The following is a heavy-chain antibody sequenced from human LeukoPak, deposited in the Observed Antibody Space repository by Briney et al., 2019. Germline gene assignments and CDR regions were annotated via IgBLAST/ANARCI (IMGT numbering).Heavy chain of an antibody. Sequence: SVKVTCKASGGTFSSYAISWVRQAPGHGVGWRGGIIPIFGTANYAQKFQGRVTITADKSTSTAYMELSSLRSEDTAVYYCARAGGLQGGYYYYYGMDVWGKGTTVTVSS. D-gene: IGHD2-21*01. V-gene: IGHV1-69*06. CDR1: GGTFSSYA. CDR2: IIPIFGTA. CDR3: ARAGGLQGGYYYYYGMDV. J-gene: IGHJ6*04.